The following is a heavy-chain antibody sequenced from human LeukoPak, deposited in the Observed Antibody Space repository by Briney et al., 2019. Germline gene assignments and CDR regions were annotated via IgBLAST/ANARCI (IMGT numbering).Heavy chain of an antibody. D-gene: IGHD3-3*01. CDR1: GYKFDVYY. Sequence: ASVKVSCKASGYKFDVYYIHWVRQSPGQGLEWLGRISPDSGDTNYAQKFQGRVTMMRDTSSSTAYMELSRLKSDDTAIYYCARESQVFWPKETNWFDPWGHGTLVTVAS. CDR3: ARESQVFWPKETNWFDP. V-gene: IGHV1-2*06. CDR2: ISPDSGDT. J-gene: IGHJ5*02.